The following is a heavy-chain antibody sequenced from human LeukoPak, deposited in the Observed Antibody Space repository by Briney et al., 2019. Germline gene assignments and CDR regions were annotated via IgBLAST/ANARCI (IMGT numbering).Heavy chain of an antibody. J-gene: IGHJ4*02. V-gene: IGHV3-33*08. Sequence: PGRSLRLSCAASGFSFDYAMHWVRQAPGKGLEWVAVIWYDGSNKYYADSVKGRFTISRDNSKNTLYLQMNSLRAEDTAVYYCARGGGAGRPIDYWGQGTLVTVSS. CDR2: IWYDGSNK. CDR1: GFSFDYA. CDR3: ARGGGAGRPIDY. D-gene: IGHD1-26*01.